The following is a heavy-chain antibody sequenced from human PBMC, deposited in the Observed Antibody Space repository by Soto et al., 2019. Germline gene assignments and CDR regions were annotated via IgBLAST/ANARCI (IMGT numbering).Heavy chain of an antibody. CDR2: ISSTTNYI. D-gene: IGHD6-13*01. V-gene: IGHV3-21*04. Sequence: PGGSLRLSCAASGFTFTRYSMNWVRQAPGKGLEWVSSISSTTNYIYYGDSMKGRFTISRDNSKNRLFLQMNSLRAEDTAIYYCAKCMGSSWIGVIDNWGQGTLVTVSS. CDR3: AKCMGSSWIGVIDN. J-gene: IGHJ4*02. CDR1: GFTFTRYS.